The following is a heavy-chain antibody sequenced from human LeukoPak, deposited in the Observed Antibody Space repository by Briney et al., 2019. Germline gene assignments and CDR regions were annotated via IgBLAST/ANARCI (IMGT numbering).Heavy chain of an antibody. D-gene: IGHD2-2*02. V-gene: IGHV1-8*01. CDR3: ARGVTYCSSTSCYTLDY. CDR2: MNPNSGNT. Sequence: ASVKVSCKASGYTFSSSDINWVRQATGQGLEWMGWMNPNSGNTCYVQKFQGRVTMTRNTSISTAYMELSSLRSEDTAVYYCARGVTYCSSTSCYTLDYWGQGTLVTVSS. J-gene: IGHJ4*02. CDR1: GYTFSSSD.